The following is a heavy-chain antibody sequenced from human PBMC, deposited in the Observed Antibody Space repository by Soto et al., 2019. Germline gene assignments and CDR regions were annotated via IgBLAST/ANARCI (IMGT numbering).Heavy chain of an antibody. V-gene: IGHV1-2*02. CDR3: ASTSYYDSSGYYYYYYYGMGV. CDR2: INPNSGGT. J-gene: IGHJ6*02. D-gene: IGHD3-22*01. CDR1: GYTFTGYY. Sequence: ASVKVSCKASGYTFTGYYMHWVRQAPGQGLEWMGWINPNSGGTNYAQKFQGRVTMTRDTSISTAYMELSRLRSDDTDVYYCASTSYYDSSGYYYYYYYGMGVWGQGTTVTVSS.